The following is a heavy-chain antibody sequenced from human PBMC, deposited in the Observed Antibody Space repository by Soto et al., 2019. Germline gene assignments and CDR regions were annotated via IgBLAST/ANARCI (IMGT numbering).Heavy chain of an antibody. V-gene: IGHV4-59*01. CDR1: GFSISSYY. CDR3: GRGAGFGGFITPFFFDS. J-gene: IGHJ4*02. CDR2: IYYSGSI. D-gene: IGHD3-16*01. Sequence: PSETLCHTCSVAGFSISSYYWSWLRQPPGKGLEWIGYIYYSGSINYSPSLKSRVTISVDTSKNQFSLKLSSVTAADTAVYYWGRGAGFGGFITPFFFDSWGREPLSTFPS.